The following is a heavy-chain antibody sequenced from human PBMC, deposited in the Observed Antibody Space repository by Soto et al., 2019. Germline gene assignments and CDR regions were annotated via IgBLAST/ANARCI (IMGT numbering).Heavy chain of an antibody. D-gene: IGHD2-15*01. CDR1: GFTFSSYA. CDR2: VSIGGST. CDR3: AKRRGAGGHFDY. V-gene: IGHV3-23*01. Sequence: DVQLLESGGGLVQPDGSLRLSCAASGFTFSSYAMGWVRQGPGKGLEWVAVVSIGGSTHYADSVRGRFTISRDNSKNTLSLQMNSLTAADTAVYFCAKRRGAGGHFDYWGQGALVTVSS. J-gene: IGHJ4*02.